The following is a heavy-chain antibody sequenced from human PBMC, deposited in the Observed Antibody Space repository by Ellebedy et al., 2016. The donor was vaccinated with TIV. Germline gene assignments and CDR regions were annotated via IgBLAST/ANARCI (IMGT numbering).Heavy chain of an antibody. CDR2: IDPSGGST. D-gene: IGHD5-12*01. J-gene: IGHJ6*02. CDR3: ARGIIAASHYDMDV. V-gene: IGHV1-46*01. CDR1: GYTFTNYY. Sequence: AASVKDSCKASGYTFTNYYMHWVRQAPAQGLEWMGMIDPSGGSTSYAQKFQGRVTMTRDTSTSTVYMELSSLRSEDTAVYYCARGIIAASHYDMDVWGQGTTVTVPS.